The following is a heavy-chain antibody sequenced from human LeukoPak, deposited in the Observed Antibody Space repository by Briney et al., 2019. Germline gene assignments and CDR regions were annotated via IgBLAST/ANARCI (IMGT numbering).Heavy chain of an antibody. Sequence: SETLSLTCTVSGGSISSSSYYWSWIRQPPGKGLEWIGYIYYSGSTNYNPSLKSRVAISVDTSKNQFSLKLSSVTAADTAVYYCARLHPPSQEDCGGDCYWDYYYYYGMDVWGQGTTVTVSS. CDR1: GGSISSSSYY. J-gene: IGHJ6*02. D-gene: IGHD2-21*02. CDR2: IYYSGST. CDR3: ARLHPPSQEDCGGDCYWDYYYYYGMDV. V-gene: IGHV4-61*05.